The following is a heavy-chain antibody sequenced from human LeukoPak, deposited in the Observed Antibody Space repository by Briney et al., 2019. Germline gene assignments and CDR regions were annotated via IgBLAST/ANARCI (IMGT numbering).Heavy chain of an antibody. Sequence: SGTLSLTCAVSGGSISSSNWWSWVRQPPGKGLEWIGEIYHSGSTNYNPSLKSRVTISVDTSKNQFSLKLSSVTAADTAVYYCARSTPITMVRGVIMGAFDIWGQGTMVTVSS. CDR1: GGSISSSNW. CDR3: ARSTPITMVRGVIMGAFDI. V-gene: IGHV4-4*02. CDR2: IYHSGST. D-gene: IGHD3-10*01. J-gene: IGHJ3*02.